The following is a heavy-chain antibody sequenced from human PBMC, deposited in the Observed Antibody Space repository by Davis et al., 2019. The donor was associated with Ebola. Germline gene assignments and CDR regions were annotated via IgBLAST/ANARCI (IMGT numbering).Heavy chain of an antibody. V-gene: IGHV3-9*01. D-gene: IGHD2-21*01. CDR3: ARGGQDGIVVVKGGFDY. CDR2: ISWNSAGI. Sequence: SLKISCAASGFTFDDYAMHWVRQAPGKGLEWVSGISWNSAGIGYADSVKGRFTISRDNAKNSLYLQMNSLRAEDTALYYCARGGQDGIVVVKGGFDYWGQGTLVTVSS. CDR1: GFTFDDYA. J-gene: IGHJ4*02.